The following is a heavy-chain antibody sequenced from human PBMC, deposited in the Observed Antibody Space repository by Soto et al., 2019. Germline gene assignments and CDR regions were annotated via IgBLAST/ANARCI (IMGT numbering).Heavy chain of an antibody. CDR2: ISDSGEKT. Sequence: GGSRRFSCAASGFMFNRNGMAWVSQAPGKGLEWVSSISDSGEKTYYADSVRGRFTISRDNSKNTLSLQMNSLRVEDTAIYYCAKVMEQIEPKNVNYWGQGTLVTVSS. CDR3: AKVMEQIEPKNVNY. CDR1: GFMFNRNG. D-gene: IGHD2-8*01. V-gene: IGHV3-23*01. J-gene: IGHJ4*02.